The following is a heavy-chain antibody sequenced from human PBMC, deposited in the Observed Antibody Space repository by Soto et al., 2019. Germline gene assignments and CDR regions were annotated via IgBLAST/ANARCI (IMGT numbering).Heavy chain of an antibody. V-gene: IGHV1-18*04. Sequence: QVQLVQSGAELKKPGASVKVSCEASGYTFSSYGVSWVRQAPGQGLEWMGWINGYSGNTNYARKLQGRVTMTRDIYTGAVYMELRSLTSDDAAVYYCARDSWGLAVPDYPYYAMDVWGQGTTVTVSS. D-gene: IGHD6-19*01. CDR3: ARDSWGLAVPDYPYYAMDV. CDR2: INGYSGNT. CDR1: GYTFSSYG. J-gene: IGHJ6*02.